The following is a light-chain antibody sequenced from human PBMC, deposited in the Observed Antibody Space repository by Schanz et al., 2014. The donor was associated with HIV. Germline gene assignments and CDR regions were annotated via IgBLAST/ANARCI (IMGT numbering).Light chain of an antibody. Sequence: QSALTQPASVSGSPGQSITISCTGTSSDVGGYNYVSWYQQYPGKAPKLMISEVSKRPSGVPDRFSGSKSGNTASLTVSGLQAEDEADYYCTSYAVNNILLFGGGTKLTVL. V-gene: IGLV2-8*01. CDR1: SSDVGGYNY. CDR3: TSYAVNNILL. J-gene: IGLJ2*01. CDR2: EVS.